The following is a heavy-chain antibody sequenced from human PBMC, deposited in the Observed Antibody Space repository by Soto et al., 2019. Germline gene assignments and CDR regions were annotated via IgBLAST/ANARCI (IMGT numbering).Heavy chain of an antibody. J-gene: IGHJ6*02. V-gene: IGHV3-23*01. CDR3: ARIRGYWYGLDV. CDR2: ITGTGGNT. Sequence: EVQLLESGGGLVQPGGSLRLSCAASGFPLSTYGMTWVRQAPGKGLEWVSAITGTGGNTYYVDSVKGRFTSSRDNSKNMRYLRVNSMRVEDTAVYYCARIRGYWYGLDVWGQGTTVTVSS. CDR1: GFPLSTYG.